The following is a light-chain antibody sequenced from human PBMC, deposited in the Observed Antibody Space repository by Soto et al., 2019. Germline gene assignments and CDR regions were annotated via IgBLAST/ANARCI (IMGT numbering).Light chain of an antibody. J-gene: IGLJ1*01. V-gene: IGLV2-23*01. CDR3: CSYAGSSTPLV. CDR1: SSDVGSYNL. CDR2: EGS. Sequence: QSALTQPASVSGSPGQSITISCTGTSSDVGSYNLVSWYQQHPGKAPKLMIHEGSKRPSGVSNRFSGSKSGNTASLTISGLQAEDEADYYCCSYAGSSTPLVFGTGTKLTVL.